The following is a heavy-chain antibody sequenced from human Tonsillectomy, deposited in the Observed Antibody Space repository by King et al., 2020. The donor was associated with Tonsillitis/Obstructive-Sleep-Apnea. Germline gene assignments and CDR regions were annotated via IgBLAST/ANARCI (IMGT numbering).Heavy chain of an antibody. Sequence: QLQESGPGLVKPSETLSLTCTVSGGSISSSSYYWGWIRQPPGKGLEWIGSIYYSGSTYYNPSLKSRVTISVDTSKNQFSLKLSSVTAADTAVYYCARTSYCSSTSCYTGVHDAFDIWGQGTMVTVSS. CDR1: GGSISSSSYY. D-gene: IGHD2-2*02. CDR3: ARTSYCSSTSCYTGVHDAFDI. V-gene: IGHV4-39*01. CDR2: IYYSGST. J-gene: IGHJ3*02.